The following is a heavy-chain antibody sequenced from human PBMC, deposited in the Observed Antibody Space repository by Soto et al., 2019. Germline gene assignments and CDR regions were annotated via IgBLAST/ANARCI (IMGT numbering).Heavy chain of an antibody. Sequence: KGLEWVSAISGSGGSTYYADSVKGWFTISRDNSKNTLYLQMNSLRAEDTAFFFFQAEDGIRDTVPVSAFLLNRSSDL. V-gene: IGHV3-23*01. J-gene: IGHJ2*01. CDR2: ISGSGGST. D-gene: IGHD2-15*01. CDR3: QAEDGIRDTVPVSAFLLNRSSDL.